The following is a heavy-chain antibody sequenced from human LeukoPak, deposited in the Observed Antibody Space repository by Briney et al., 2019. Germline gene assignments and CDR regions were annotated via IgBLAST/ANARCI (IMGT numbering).Heavy chain of an antibody. V-gene: IGHV1-58*01. CDR1: GFTFTSSA. Sequence: SVKVSCKASGFTFTSSAVQWVRQARGQRLEWIGWIVVGSGNTNYAQKFQERVTITRDMSTSTAYMELSSLRSEDTAVYYCAADPERGWNRDYWGQGTLVTVSS. CDR3: AADPERGWNRDY. D-gene: IGHD1-1*01. J-gene: IGHJ4*02. CDR2: IVVGSGNT.